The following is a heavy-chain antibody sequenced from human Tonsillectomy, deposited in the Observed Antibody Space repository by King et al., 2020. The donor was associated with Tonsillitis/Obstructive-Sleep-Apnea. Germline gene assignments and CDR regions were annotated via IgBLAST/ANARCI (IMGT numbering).Heavy chain of an antibody. Sequence: QLVQSGAEVKKPGASVKVSCKASGGTFSSYAISWVRQAPGQGLEWSGGVIPIFGTANYAQKIQGRVTITADESTRTAYMELSSLRSEDTAVYYCARMSDITIFGVVTIGDYYYYYMDVWGKGTTVTVSS. V-gene: IGHV1-69*01. CDR3: ARMSDITIFGVVTIGDYYYYYMDV. D-gene: IGHD3-3*01. J-gene: IGHJ6*03. CDR1: GGTFSSYA. CDR2: VIPIFGTA.